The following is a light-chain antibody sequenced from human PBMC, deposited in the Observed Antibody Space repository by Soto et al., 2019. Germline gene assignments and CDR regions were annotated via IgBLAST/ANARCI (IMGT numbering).Light chain of an antibody. CDR1: QDVSRS. J-gene: IGKJ4*01. CDR3: QQLWTYPLT. CDR2: AAS. V-gene: IGKV1-9*01. Sequence: DTQLTQSPSFLSASVGDRVTITCRASQDVSRSVGWYQQKPGKDPKLLISAASTLHSGVPSRFSGSGSGTDFTLTISSLQTEDVATYYCQQLWTYPLTFGGGTKVEI.